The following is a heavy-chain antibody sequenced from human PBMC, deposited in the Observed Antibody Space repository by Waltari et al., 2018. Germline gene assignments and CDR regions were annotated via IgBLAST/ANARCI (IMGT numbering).Heavy chain of an antibody. CDR2: IYTSGST. V-gene: IGHV4-4*07. D-gene: IGHD2-2*01. CDR3: ARDTRPRYCSSTSCRNNWFDP. CDR1: GGSISSYY. Sequence: QVQLQESGPGLVKPSETLSLTCTVSGGSISSYYWSWVRQPAGTGLEWIGRIYTSGSTNYNPSLKSRVTMSVDTSKNQFSLKLSSVTAADTAVYYCARDTRPRYCSSTSCRNNWFDPWGQGTLVTVSS. J-gene: IGHJ5*02.